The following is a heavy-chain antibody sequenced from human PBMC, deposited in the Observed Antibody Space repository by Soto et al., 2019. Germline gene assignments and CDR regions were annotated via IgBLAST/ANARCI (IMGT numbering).Heavy chain of an antibody. CDR3: ARVGGGSGTFDY. J-gene: IGHJ4*02. CDR2: INGDGSFT. CDR1: GFTFSNYW. V-gene: IGHV3-74*01. Sequence: EVQLVESGGGLVQPGGSLRLSCGASGFTFSNYWMHWVRQAPGEGLVWVSRINGDGSFTRFADSVKGRFTISRDNAKNTVHLQMSSLRVEDTAVYYCARVGGGSGTFDYWGQGTLVTVSS. D-gene: IGHD3-10*01.